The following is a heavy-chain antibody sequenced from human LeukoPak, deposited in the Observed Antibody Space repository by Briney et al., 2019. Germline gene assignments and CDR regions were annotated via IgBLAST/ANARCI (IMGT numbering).Heavy chain of an antibody. V-gene: IGHV1-69*13. D-gene: IGHD6-13*01. CDR1: GGTFSSYA. CDR3: ARESIAAAGTFDY. Sequence: SVKVSCKASGGTFSSYAISWVRQAPGQGLEWMGGIIPIFGTANYAQKFQGRVTVTADESTSTAYMELSSLRSEDTAVYYCARESIAAAGTFDYWGQGTLVTVSS. CDR2: IIPIFGTA. J-gene: IGHJ4*02.